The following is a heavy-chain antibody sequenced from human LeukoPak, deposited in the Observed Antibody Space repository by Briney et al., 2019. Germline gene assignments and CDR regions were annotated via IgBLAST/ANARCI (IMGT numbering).Heavy chain of an antibody. Sequence: GGSLRLSCAVSGFTVSSNYMSWVRQAPGKGLEWVSVIYSGGSTYYADSVKGRFTISRDNSKNTLYLQMNSLRAEDTAVYYCARGLLVVVNAFDIWGQGTMVTVSS. J-gene: IGHJ3*02. CDR2: IYSGGST. D-gene: IGHD3-22*01. CDR3: ARGLLVVVNAFDI. CDR1: GFTVSSNY. V-gene: IGHV3-53*01.